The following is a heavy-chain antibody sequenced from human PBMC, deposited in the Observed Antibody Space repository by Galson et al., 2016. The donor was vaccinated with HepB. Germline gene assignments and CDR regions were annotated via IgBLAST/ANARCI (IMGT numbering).Heavy chain of an antibody. V-gene: IGHV3-30*18. J-gene: IGHJ4*02. CDR3: ANPDSSGWY. CDR2: ISYDGSIQ. D-gene: IGHD3-22*01. CDR1: GFTFNSYG. Sequence: LRLSCAASGFTFNSYGMHWVRQAPGKGLEWVALISYDGSIQYYADSVKGRFTISRDNSKNTLFLQMNSLRAEDTAVYYCANPDSSGWYWGQGTLVTVSS.